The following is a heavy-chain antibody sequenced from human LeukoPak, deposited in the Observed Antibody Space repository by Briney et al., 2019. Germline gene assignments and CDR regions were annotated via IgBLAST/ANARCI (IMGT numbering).Heavy chain of an antibody. V-gene: IGHV3-23*01. CDR2: ISGSGGST. J-gene: IGHJ4*02. D-gene: IGHD3-3*01. Sequence: GGSLRLSCAASGFTFSSYAMSWVRQAPGKGLEWVSAISGSGGSTYYADSVKGRFTISRDNSENTLYLQMNSLRAEDTAVYYCAKALVDYDFWSGYSDWGQGTLVTVSS. CDR3: AKALVDYDFWSGYSD. CDR1: GFTFSSYA.